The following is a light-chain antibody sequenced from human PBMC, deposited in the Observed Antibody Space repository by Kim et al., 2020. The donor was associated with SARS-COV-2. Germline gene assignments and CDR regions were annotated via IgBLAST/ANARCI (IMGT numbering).Light chain of an antibody. CDR1: QDISHY. Sequence: ASVGDRVTITCRASQDISHYLAWFQQKPGEPPKLLIYATYALQSGVPSRFSGSGSGTQFTLSISSLQPEDAAIYYCQKYNNAPIIFGQGTRLEIK. CDR2: ATY. V-gene: IGKV1-27*01. CDR3: QKYNNAPII. J-gene: IGKJ5*01.